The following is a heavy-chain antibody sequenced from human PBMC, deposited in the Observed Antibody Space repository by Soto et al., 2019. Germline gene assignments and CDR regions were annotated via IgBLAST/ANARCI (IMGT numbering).Heavy chain of an antibody. V-gene: IGHV4-39*01. D-gene: IGHD6-13*01. J-gene: IGHJ4*02. Sequence: SETLSLTCPVSGGSISSSRYYWGWIRQPPEKGLAWIGSIYYSGTTYYNPSLKSRVTISVDTSKNQFSLKLSSVTAADTAVYYCARHLIGEGQHLGLTYFDYWGQGTLVTVPQ. CDR3: ARHLIGEGQHLGLTYFDY. CDR1: GGSISSSRYY. CDR2: IYYSGTT.